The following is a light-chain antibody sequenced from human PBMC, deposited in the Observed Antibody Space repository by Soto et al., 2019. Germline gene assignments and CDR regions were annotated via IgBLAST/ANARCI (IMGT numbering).Light chain of an antibody. Sequence: QSVLTQPPSASGTPGQRVTISCSGSSSNIGSNYVYWYQQLPGTAPKLLIYRNNQWPSGVPDRFSGSKSGTSASLAISGLRSEDEADYYCAAWDDSLSGVVFGGGTKRTVL. J-gene: IGLJ2*01. V-gene: IGLV1-47*01. CDR2: RNN. CDR3: AAWDDSLSGVV. CDR1: SSNIGSNY.